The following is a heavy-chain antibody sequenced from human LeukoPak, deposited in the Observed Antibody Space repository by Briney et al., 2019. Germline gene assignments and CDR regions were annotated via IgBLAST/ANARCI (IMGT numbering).Heavy chain of an antibody. D-gene: IGHD3-10*01. CDR1: GYTFTRYV. V-gene: IGHV1-3*01. CDR2: INPGSADT. J-gene: IGHJ6*04. Sequence: GASVKVSCKASGYTFTRYVMYWVRQAPGQRLEWMGCINPGSADTKYSERFQGRITITRDTSASTAYMDLSSLRAEDTAVYYCAREFYYYGAGTSCMDVWGKGTTVTVSS. CDR3: AREFYYYGAGTSCMDV.